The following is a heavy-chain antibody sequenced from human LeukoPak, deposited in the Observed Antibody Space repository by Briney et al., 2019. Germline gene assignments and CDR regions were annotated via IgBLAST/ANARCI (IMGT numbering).Heavy chain of an antibody. CDR3: ARRGQSTAWSFDY. CDR1: GGSISSSDFW. D-gene: IGHD2-8*02. V-gene: IGHV4-39*01. J-gene: IGHJ4*02. CDR2: FYYNGSP. Sequence: PSETLSLTCSVSGGSISSSDFWWGWIRQPPGKGLEWITNFYYNGSPYYNPSLEGRVTISVDASKNQFSPKLSSVTAADTAMYYCARRGQSTAWSFDYWGQGTLVTVSS.